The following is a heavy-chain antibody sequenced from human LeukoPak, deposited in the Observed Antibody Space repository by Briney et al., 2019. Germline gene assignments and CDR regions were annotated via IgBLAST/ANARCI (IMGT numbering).Heavy chain of an antibody. CDR2: IYYSGTT. J-gene: IGHJ4*02. D-gene: IGHD6-19*01. Sequence: SETLSLTCTVSGGSISSSSYYWGWARQPPGKGLEWIGSIYYSGTTYYNPSLKSRVTISVDTSKNHFSLKVGSVTAADTAVYYCASQGVDGSGWYPINYWGQGTLVIVSS. CDR3: ASQGVDGSGWYPINY. CDR1: GGSISSSSYY. V-gene: IGHV4-39*07.